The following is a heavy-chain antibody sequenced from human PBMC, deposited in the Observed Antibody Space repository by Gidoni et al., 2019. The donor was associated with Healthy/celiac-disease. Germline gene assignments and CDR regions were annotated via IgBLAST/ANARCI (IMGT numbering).Heavy chain of an antibody. V-gene: IGHV1-2*02. CDR2: INPNSGGT. Sequence: QVQLVQSGAEAKKPGASVKVPCKASGYTFTRYYMHWVRQAPGQGLEWMGWINPNSGGTNYAKKFQGRVTMTRDTSISTAYMELSRLRSDDTAVYYCARDARQEWFGEFHDAFDIWGQGTMVTVSS. J-gene: IGHJ3*02. CDR3: ARDARQEWFGEFHDAFDI. CDR1: GYTFTRYY. D-gene: IGHD3-10*01.